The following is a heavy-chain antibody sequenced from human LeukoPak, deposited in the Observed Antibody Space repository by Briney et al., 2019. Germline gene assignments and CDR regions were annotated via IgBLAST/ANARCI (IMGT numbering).Heavy chain of an antibody. CDR2: MNPNSGNT. Sequence: GASVKVSCKASGYTFTSYDINWVRQATGQGLEWMGWMNPNSGNTGYAQKFQGRVTMTRNTSISTAYMELSSLRSEDTAVYYCARVPTRAVAAKGRPNWFDPWGQGTLVTVSS. CDR1: GYTFTSYD. CDR3: ARVPTRAVAAKGRPNWFDP. D-gene: IGHD6-19*01. V-gene: IGHV1-8*01. J-gene: IGHJ5*02.